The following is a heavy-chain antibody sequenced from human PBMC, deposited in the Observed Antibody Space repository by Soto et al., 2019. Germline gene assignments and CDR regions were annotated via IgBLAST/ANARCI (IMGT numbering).Heavy chain of an antibody. V-gene: IGHV4-30-4*01. Sequence: PSETLSLTCTVSGGSSSSDDYNWSWIRQAPGRGLEWIGYIHSSGSIYYNPSLKSRATMSIDTAGNQFSLKVSSVTVADTAVYYCARDLDGLHDDTSGPFPRPGWGQGTLVTVSS. CDR3: ARDLDGLHDDTSGPFPRPG. D-gene: IGHD3-22*01. CDR1: GGSSSSDDYN. J-gene: IGHJ1*01. CDR2: IHSSGSI.